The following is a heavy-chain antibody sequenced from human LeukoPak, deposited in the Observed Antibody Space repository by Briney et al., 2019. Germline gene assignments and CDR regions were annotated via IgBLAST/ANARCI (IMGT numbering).Heavy chain of an antibody. CDR1: GFTFSSYA. Sequence: PGGSLRLSCAASGFTFSSYAMSWVRQAPGKGLEWVSAISGSGGSTYYADSVKGRFTISRDNSKNTLYLQMNSLRAEDTAVYYCAKDRRYYGSGSYYNVWGQGTLVTVSS. J-gene: IGHJ4*02. V-gene: IGHV3-23*01. CDR3: AKDRRYYGSGSYYNV. CDR2: ISGSGGST. D-gene: IGHD3-10*01.